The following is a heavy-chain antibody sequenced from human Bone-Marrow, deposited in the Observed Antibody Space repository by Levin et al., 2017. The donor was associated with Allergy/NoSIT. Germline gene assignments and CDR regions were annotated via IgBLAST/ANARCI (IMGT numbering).Heavy chain of an antibody. CDR2: INAANGHT. CDR3: AKDPGGPGNWYFDH. CDR1: GYSFIDYV. J-gene: IGHJ2*01. Sequence: PGESLKISCKASGYSFIDYVLHWVRQAPGQPLEWMGWINAANGHTEYSQKFQGRLSITRDTSANTGFMELTSLTSEDTAVYYCAKDPGGPGNWYFDHWGRGTLVTVSS. D-gene: IGHD3-10*01. V-gene: IGHV1-3*01.